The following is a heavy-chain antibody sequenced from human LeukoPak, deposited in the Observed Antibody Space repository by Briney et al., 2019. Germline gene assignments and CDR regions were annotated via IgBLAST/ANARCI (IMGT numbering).Heavy chain of an antibody. J-gene: IGHJ4*02. Sequence: GGSLRLSCAASGFTLRNYAMSWVRQAPGEGLEWVSGITSLVETTYYADSVKGRFTISRDDSKNTLYLQMHSLRAEDTAVYYCAKDYSSGWFLDSWGQGTPVTVSS. D-gene: IGHD6-19*01. CDR1: GFTLRNYA. CDR2: ITSLVETT. V-gene: IGHV3-23*01. CDR3: AKDYSSGWFLDS.